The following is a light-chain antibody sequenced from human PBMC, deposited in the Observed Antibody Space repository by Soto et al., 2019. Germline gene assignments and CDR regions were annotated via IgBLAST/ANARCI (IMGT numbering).Light chain of an antibody. CDR2: AAS. CDR1: EDISSY. CDR3: QQFKNYPIT. J-gene: IGKJ5*01. V-gene: IGKV1-9*01. Sequence: IQLTQSPSSLSASVGDRVTFTCRASEDISSYLVWYQQKPGAAPKLLIYAASALHSGAPSRFSGSGSGTDFTLTISSLHPEDFAVYFCQQFKNYPITFGQGTRREIK.